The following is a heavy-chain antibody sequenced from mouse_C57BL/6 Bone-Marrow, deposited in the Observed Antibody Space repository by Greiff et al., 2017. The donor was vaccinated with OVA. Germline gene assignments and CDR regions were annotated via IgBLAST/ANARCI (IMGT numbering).Heavy chain of an antibody. CDR3: TTSPYYYGSSDWYFDG. J-gene: IGHJ1*03. CDR2: IDPENGDT. D-gene: IGHD1-1*01. Sequence: VQLQQSGAELVRPGASVKLSCTASGFNIKDDYMHWVKQRPEQGLEWIGWIDPENGDTEYASKFQGKATITADTSSNTAYLQLSSLTSEDTAVYYCTTSPYYYGSSDWYFDGWGTGTTVTVSS. CDR1: GFNIKDDY. V-gene: IGHV14-4*01.